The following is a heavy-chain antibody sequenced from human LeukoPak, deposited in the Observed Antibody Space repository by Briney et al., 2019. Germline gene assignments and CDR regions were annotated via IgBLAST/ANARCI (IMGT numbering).Heavy chain of an antibody. CDR3: AKDLRVGGGWDY. J-gene: IGHJ4*02. CDR1: GFTFSSYA. V-gene: IGHV3-23*01. D-gene: IGHD3-16*01. CDR2: ISGSGGST. Sequence: GGSLRLSCAASGFTFSSYAMSWVRQAPGKGLEWVSAISGSGGSTYYADSVKGRFTISRDNSRNTLYLQMNSLRAEDTAVYYCAKDLRVGGGWDYWGQGTLVTVSS.